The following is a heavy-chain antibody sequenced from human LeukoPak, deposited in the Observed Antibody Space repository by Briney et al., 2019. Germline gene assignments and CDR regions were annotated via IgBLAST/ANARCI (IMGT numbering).Heavy chain of an antibody. Sequence: ASVKVSCKASGYTFTSYAMHWVRQAPGQRLEWMGWINAGNGNTKYSQKFQGRVTITRDTSASTAYMELSSLRSEDTAVYYCARLYYDFWSGYHPYFDYWGQGTLVTVSS. CDR2: INAGNGNT. D-gene: IGHD3-3*01. V-gene: IGHV1-3*01. CDR3: ARLYYDFWSGYHPYFDY. CDR1: GYTFTSYA. J-gene: IGHJ4*02.